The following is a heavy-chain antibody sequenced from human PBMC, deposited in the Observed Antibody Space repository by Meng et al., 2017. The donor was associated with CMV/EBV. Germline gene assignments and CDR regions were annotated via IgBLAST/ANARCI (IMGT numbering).Heavy chain of an antibody. CDR2: IYYSGST. CDR1: GGSFSGYY. D-gene: IGHD2-2*02. CDR3: ARLPPPLGYCSSTSCYNPQDAFDI. V-gene: IGHV4-34*01. Sequence: SETLSLTCAVYGGSFSGYYWSWIRQPPGKGLEWIGSIYYSGSTYYNPSLKSRVTISVDTYKNQFSLKLSSVTAADTAVYYCARLPPPLGYCSSTSCYNPQDAFDIWGQGTMVTVSS. J-gene: IGHJ3*02.